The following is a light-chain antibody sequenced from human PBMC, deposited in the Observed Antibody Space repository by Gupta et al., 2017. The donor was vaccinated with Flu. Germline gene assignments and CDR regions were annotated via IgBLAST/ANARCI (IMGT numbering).Light chain of an antibody. Sequence: DFQMTQSPSTLSASVGDRVTITCWASQNIEDWLAWYQQKPGKAPQLLIYKASKLEGAVPSRFGGSGFGTEFTLTISSLQPDDSAIYYCQNYNYHFGGGTKVEIK. CDR2: KAS. J-gene: IGKJ4*01. CDR1: QNIEDW. V-gene: IGKV1-5*03. CDR3: QNYNYH.